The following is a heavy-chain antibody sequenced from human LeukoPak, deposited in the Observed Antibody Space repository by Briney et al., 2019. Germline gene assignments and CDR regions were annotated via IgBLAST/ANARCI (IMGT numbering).Heavy chain of an antibody. D-gene: IGHD6-6*01. CDR1: GYSFTSYW. J-gene: IGHJ2*01. Sequence: GESLKISCKGSGYSFTSYWIGWVRQMPGKGLEWMGIIYPGDSDTRYSPSFQGQVTISADKSISTAYLQWSSLKASDTAMYYCARHLSIAASGTIGYFDLWGRGTLVTVSS. CDR2: IYPGDSDT. CDR3: ARHLSIAASGTIGYFDL. V-gene: IGHV5-51*01.